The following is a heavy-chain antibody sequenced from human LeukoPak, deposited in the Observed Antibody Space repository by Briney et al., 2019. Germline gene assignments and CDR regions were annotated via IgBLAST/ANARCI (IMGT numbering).Heavy chain of an antibody. Sequence: SETLSLTCAVYGGSFSGYCWSWIRQPPGKGLEWIGEINHSGSTNYNPYLKSRVTISVDSSKNQFSLKLSSVTAADTAVYYCARGGFSSSSWYRGPNWFDPWGQGTLVTVSS. CDR2: INHSGST. J-gene: IGHJ5*02. CDR3: ARGGFSSSSWYRGPNWFDP. V-gene: IGHV4-34*01. CDR1: GGSFSGYC. D-gene: IGHD6-13*01.